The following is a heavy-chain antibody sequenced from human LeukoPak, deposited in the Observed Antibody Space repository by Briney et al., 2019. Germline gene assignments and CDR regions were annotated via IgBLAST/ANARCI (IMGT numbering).Heavy chain of an antibody. J-gene: IGHJ6*02. CDR2: TSSSSSTI. CDR1: GFTFSSYS. CDR3: AREGPYYGSGSYRGDV. D-gene: IGHD3-10*01. V-gene: IGHV3-48*02. Sequence: GGSLRLSCAASGFTFSSYSMNWVRQAPGKGLEWVSYTSSSSSTIYYADSVKGRFTISRDNAKNSLYLQMNSLRDEDTAVYYCAREGPYYGSGSYRGDVWGQGTTVTVSS.